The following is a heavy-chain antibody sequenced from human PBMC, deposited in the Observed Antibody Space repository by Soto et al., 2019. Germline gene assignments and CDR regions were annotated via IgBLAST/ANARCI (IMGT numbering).Heavy chain of an antibody. D-gene: IGHD3-22*01. CDR1: GGTFSSYA. V-gene: IGHV1-69*13. J-gene: IGHJ6*02. CDR3: ARDSLFPXDSSGYYYPYYYYDMDV. CDR2: IIPIFGTA. Sequence: ASVQVSCQASGGTFSSYAISWVRQAPGQGLEWMGGIIPIFGTANYAQKFQGRVTITADESTSTAYMELSSLRSEDTAVYYCARDSLFPXDSSGYYYPYYYYDMDVWGQGTTVTVSS.